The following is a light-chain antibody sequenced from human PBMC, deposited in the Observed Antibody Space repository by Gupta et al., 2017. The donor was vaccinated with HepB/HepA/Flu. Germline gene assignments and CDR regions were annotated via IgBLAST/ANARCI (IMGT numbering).Light chain of an antibody. Sequence: QSVLTQPPSGSGAPGQRVTLSCTGSSSNIGAGYAVHWYQQLPGTAPKLLIYGNSIRPSGVPDRFSGSKSGTSASLAITGLQAEDEADYYCQSYDSSLSGWVFGGGTKLTVL. CDR2: GNS. CDR1: SSNIGAGYA. CDR3: QSYDSSLSGWV. V-gene: IGLV1-40*01. J-gene: IGLJ3*02.